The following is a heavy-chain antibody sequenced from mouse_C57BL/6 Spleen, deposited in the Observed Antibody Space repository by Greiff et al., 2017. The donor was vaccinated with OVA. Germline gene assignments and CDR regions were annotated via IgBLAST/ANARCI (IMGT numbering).Heavy chain of an antibody. CDR3: ARWLLRGYYAMDD. V-gene: IGHV1-80*01. CDR1: GYAFSSYW. CDR2: IYPGDGDT. Sequence: QVQLQQSGAELVKPGASVKISCKASGYAFSSYWMNWVKQRPGKGLEWIGQIYPGDGDTNYNGKFKGKATLTADKSSSTAYMQLSSLTSEDSAVYFCARWLLRGYYAMDDWGQGTSVTVSS. J-gene: IGHJ4*01. D-gene: IGHD2-3*01.